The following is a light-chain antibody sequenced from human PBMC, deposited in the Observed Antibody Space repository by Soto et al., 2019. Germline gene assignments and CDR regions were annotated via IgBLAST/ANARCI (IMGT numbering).Light chain of an antibody. V-gene: IGKV3-20*01. CDR2: SAS. CDR1: QSVSSSY. J-gene: IGKJ1*01. Sequence: ENVLTQSPGTLSLFPGEIATLSFRARQSVSSSYKAWHQQKPGQAPRLVIYSASSRATGVPDRFSGSGSGTDFTLTINRLEPEDFAVYYCQQYGSSPWTFGQGTKVDIK. CDR3: QQYGSSPWT.